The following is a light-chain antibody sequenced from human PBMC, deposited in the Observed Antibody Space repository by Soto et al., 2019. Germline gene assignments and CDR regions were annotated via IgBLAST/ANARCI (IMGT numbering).Light chain of an antibody. Sequence: EIVMTQSPATLSVSPGERATLSCRASQSVNSNLAWYQQKPGQAPRLLIYGASTRATGIPARFSGSGFGTEFILTISSLQSEDFAVYCCQQYNNWPPWTFGQGTKVEIK. CDR2: GAS. CDR3: QQYNNWPPWT. J-gene: IGKJ1*01. CDR1: QSVNSN. V-gene: IGKV3-15*01.